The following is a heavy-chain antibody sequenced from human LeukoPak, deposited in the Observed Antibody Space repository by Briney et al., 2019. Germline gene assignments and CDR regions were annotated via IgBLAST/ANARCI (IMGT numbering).Heavy chain of an antibody. CDR3: ARGFTLQLPTQRYYYYGMDV. Sequence: ASVKVSCKASGYTFTSYDINWVRQATGQGFEWMGWMNPNSGNTGYAQKFQGRVTMTRNTSISTAYMELSSLRSEDTAVYYCARGFTLQLPTQRYYYYGMDVWGQGTTVTVSS. D-gene: IGHD2-2*01. CDR2: MNPNSGNT. V-gene: IGHV1-8*01. CDR1: GYTFTSYD. J-gene: IGHJ6*02.